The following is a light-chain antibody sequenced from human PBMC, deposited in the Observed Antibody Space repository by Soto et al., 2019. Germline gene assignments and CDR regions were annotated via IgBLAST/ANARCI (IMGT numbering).Light chain of an antibody. CDR2: GNS. CDR1: SSNIGAGFD. V-gene: IGLV1-40*01. J-gene: IGLJ3*02. CDR3: QSYDTSLRGWV. Sequence: QPVLTQPPSVSGAPGQRVTISCTGSSSNIGAGFDVHWYRQLPGTSPKLLIFGNSNRPSGVPDRFSGARSGTSASLAITGLQAXXXXDYYCQSYDTSLRGWVFGGGTKVTVL.